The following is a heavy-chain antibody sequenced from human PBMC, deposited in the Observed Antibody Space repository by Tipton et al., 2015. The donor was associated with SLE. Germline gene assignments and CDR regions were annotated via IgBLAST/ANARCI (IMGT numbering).Heavy chain of an antibody. Sequence: LRLSCATSGFTFSSYWMSWIRQPAGKGLEWIGRVYATGSTYYNPSLKSRVTMSLDTSKNQVSLKLSSVTAADTALYYCARVQRLPRSFDLWGRGTLVTVSS. CDR2: VYATGST. CDR3: ARVQRLPRSFDL. D-gene: IGHD1-1*01. V-gene: IGHV4-4*07. CDR1: GFTFSSYW. J-gene: IGHJ2*01.